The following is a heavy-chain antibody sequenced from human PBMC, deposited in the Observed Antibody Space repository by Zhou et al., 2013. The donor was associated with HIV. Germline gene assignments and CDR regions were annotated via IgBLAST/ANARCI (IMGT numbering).Heavy chain of an antibody. Sequence: QVHLVQSGPELRKPGASVRVSCKVSGYTLTDLLIHWVRQSPGSGPEWMGRFDPDDRETTYSQKFQGRVTMTGDISTDTAYFEATSLTSDDTAMYYCAIDRVLQQRLENTLAIWGQGTLVSVSS. V-gene: IGHV1-24*01. J-gene: IGHJ4*03. CDR1: GYTLTDLL. D-gene: IGHD6-13*01. CDR2: FDPDDRET. CDR3: AIDRVLQQRLENTLAI.